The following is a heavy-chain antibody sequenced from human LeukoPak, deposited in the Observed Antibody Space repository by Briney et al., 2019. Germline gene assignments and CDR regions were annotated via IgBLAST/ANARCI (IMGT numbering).Heavy chain of an antibody. CDR3: ARDLDIVVVPVVSRHYGLDV. CDR2: ISAYNGNT. CDR1: GYRFTGYY. D-gene: IGHD2-2*01. V-gene: IGHV1-18*04. J-gene: IGHJ6*02. Sequence: ASVKVSCKASGYRFTGYYIHWVRQAPGQGLEWMGWISAYNGNTNYVQKFQGRVTMTTNTSTTTAYMELRSLRSDDTAVYYCARDLDIVVVPVVSRHYGLDVWGQGTTVTVSS.